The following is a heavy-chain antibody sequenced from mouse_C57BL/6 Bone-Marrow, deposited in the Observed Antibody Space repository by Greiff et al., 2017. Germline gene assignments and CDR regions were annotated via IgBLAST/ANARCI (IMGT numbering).Heavy chain of an antibody. D-gene: IGHD2-4*01. CDR3: AREAIYYDYDGAWFAY. V-gene: IGHV1-59*01. J-gene: IGHJ3*01. CDR1: GYTFTSYW. Sequence: QVQLQQPGAELVRPGTSVKLSCKASGYTFTSYWMHWVKQRPGQGLEWIGVIDPSDSYTNYNQKFKGKATLTVDQSSSTAYMQLSSLTSEDSAVYYCAREAIYYDYDGAWFAYWGQGTLVTVSA. CDR2: IDPSDSYT.